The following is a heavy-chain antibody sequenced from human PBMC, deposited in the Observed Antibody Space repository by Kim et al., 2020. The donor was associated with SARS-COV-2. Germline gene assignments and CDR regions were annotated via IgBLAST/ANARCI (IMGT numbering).Heavy chain of an antibody. Sequence: GGSLRLSCAASGFTFSSYAMHWVRQAPGKGMEWVAVISYDGSSKYYADSVKGRFAISRDNSKNTLYVQVNSLRAEDTAVYYCAREFRGVNGDAFDYWGQGTLVTVSS. J-gene: IGHJ4*02. CDR2: ISYDGSSK. CDR1: GFTFSSYA. V-gene: IGHV3-30*09. CDR3: AREFRGVNGDAFDY. D-gene: IGHD3-10*01.